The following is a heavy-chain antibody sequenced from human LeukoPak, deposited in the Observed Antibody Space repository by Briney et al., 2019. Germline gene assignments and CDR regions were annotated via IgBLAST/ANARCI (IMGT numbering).Heavy chain of an antibody. CDR2: IYPPGGN. CDR1: GASISTSHW. J-gene: IGHJ5*02. Sequence: SGTLSLTCDVSGASISTSHWWSWVRQTPGKGLEWIGDIYPPGGNNYTPSLKSRVYISLDRSKNQISLKLTSVTAADTAVYYCARGHFNERFGYTTWFDTWGQGTLVTVSS. D-gene: IGHD1-1*01. V-gene: IGHV4-4*02. CDR3: ARGHFNERFGYTTWFDT.